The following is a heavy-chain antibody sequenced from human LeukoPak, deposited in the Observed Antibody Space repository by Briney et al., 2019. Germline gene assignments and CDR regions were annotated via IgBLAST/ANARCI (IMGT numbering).Heavy chain of an antibody. CDR2: ISDSGNT. CDR3: ARTMSSSHTVYGMDV. J-gene: IGHJ6*02. V-gene: IGHV4-39*07. CDR1: GGSISSRSYY. Sequence: NPSETLSLTCTVSGGSISSRSYYWGWIRQPPGKGLEWIGKISDSGNTYYSPSLRSRVTISIDMSKNQFSLKLSSVTAVDTAVYYCARTMSSSHTVYGMDVWGQGTTVTVSS. D-gene: IGHD2-2*02.